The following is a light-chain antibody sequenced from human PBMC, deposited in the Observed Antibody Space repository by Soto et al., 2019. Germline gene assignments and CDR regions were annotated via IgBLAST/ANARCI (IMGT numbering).Light chain of an antibody. J-gene: IGLJ3*02. CDR3: LLFYSGARV. CDR2: DAS. V-gene: IGLV7-46*01. CDR1: TGAVTSGHF. Sequence: QAVVTQEPSLTVSPGGTVTLTCGSSTGAVTSGHFPYWFQQKPGQAPRTLMYDASDKHSSTPARFSGSLVGGKAALTLSGAQPDDEADYYRLLFYSGARVFGGGTKLTVL.